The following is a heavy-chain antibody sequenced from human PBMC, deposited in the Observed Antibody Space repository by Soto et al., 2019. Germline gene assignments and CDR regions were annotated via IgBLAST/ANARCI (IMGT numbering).Heavy chain of an antibody. CDR1: GYTFTGYY. CDR3: ARAFVGPAAMSLSPWFDR. J-gene: IGHJ5*02. D-gene: IGHD2-2*01. Sequence: ASVKVSCKASGYTFTGYYMHWVRQAPGQGLEWMGWINPNSGDTKYAQKFQGWVTMTRDTSISTAYMELRRLRSDDTAVYYCARAFVGPAAMSLSPWFDRWGRGSRVTVSS. V-gene: IGHV1-2*04. CDR2: INPNSGDT.